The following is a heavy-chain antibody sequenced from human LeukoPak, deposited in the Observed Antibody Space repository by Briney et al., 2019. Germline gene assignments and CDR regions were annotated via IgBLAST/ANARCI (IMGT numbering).Heavy chain of an antibody. CDR1: GFTFSSYA. Sequence: PGGSLRLSCSASGFTFSSYAMHWVRQAPGKGLEYVSAISSNGGSTYYADSVKGRFTISRDNSKNTLYLQMSSLGAEDTAVYYCGKQQLVRGSGVGFDYWGQGTLVTASS. CDR3: GKQQLVRGSGVGFDY. V-gene: IGHV3-64D*06. D-gene: IGHD6-13*01. J-gene: IGHJ4*02. CDR2: ISSNGGST.